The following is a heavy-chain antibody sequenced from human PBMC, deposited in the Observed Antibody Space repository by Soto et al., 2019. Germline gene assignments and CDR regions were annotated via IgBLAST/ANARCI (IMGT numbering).Heavy chain of an antibody. J-gene: IGHJ4*02. Sequence: HPGGSLRLSCAASGFTFSSYWMSWVRQAPGKGLEWVANINRDGSEKNYLDSVKGRFTISRDNAKNSLFLQMNSLRAEDTAVYYCARALVVVVPTLLAYWGQGTRVTVSS. CDR2: INRDGSEK. CDR3: ARALVVVVPTLLAY. CDR1: GFTFSSYW. D-gene: IGHD2-2*01. V-gene: IGHV3-7*01.